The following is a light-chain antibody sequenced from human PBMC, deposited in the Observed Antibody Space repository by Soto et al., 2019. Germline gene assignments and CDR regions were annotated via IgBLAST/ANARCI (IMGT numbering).Light chain of an antibody. CDR3: PSYDNSLSGWV. CDR1: TSNIGAGYD. J-gene: IGLJ2*01. V-gene: IGLV1-40*01. CDR2: ANS. Sequence: QLVLTQPPSVSGAPGQRVTISCTGSTSNIGAGYDVHWYQQLPGTAPKLLIYANSNRPSGVPDRFSGSKSGTSASLAITGLQAEDEADYYCPSYDNSLSGWVFGGGTKLTVL.